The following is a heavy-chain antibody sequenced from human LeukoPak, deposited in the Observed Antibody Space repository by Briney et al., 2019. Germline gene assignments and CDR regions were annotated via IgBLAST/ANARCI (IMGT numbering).Heavy chain of an antibody. CDR3: ARDKGNYDFVRRKNYYYMDV. CDR2: ISSSSSSYI. Sequence: GGSLRLSCAASGFTFSSYSMNWVRQAPGKGLEWVSSISSSSSSYIYYVDSVKGRFTISRDSAKNSLYLKMNSLRAEDTAVYYCARDKGNYDFVRRKNYYYMDVWGKGTTVTITS. V-gene: IGHV3-21*01. J-gene: IGHJ6*03. D-gene: IGHD3/OR15-3a*01. CDR1: GFTFSSYS.